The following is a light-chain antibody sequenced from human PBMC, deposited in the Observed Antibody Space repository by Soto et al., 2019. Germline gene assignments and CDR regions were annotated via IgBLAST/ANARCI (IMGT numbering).Light chain of an antibody. CDR2: TTS. Sequence: DIGLTQSPGTLSLSPGERATLSCRASQSVGSYLAWYRQRPGQAPRLLIYTTSNKATDIPDRFSGSGSGTDFTLTISRLEPEDYAVYYCQHYGSSPCTFGQGTKVDIK. CDR3: QHYGSSPCT. J-gene: IGKJ1*01. CDR1: QSVGSY. V-gene: IGKV3-20*01.